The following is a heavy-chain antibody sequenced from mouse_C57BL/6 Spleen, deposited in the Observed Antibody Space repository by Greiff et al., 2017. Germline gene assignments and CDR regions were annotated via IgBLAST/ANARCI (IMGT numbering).Heavy chain of an antibody. Sequence: VHVKQPGAELVRPGSSVKLSCKASGYTFTSYWMHWVKQRPIQSLEWIGNIDPSDSETHYTQKFKDKATLTVDKASSTSYMQLSSLTSEDSAVYCCARDYRTPWYFDYWGQGTTLTVSS. CDR2: IDPSDSET. J-gene: IGHJ2*01. D-gene: IGHD5-5*01. CDR1: GYTFTSYW. CDR3: ARDYRTPWYFDY. V-gene: IGHV1-52*01.